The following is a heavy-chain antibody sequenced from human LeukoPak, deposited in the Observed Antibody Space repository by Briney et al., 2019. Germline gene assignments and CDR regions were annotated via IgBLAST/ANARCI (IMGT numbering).Heavy chain of an antibody. Sequence: LRLSCATSGFTFDDYATHWVRQAPGKGLEWIGYIYYSGSTNYNPSLKSRVTISVDTSKNQFSLKLSSVTAADTAVYYCARAPYGPWGQGTLVTVSS. J-gene: IGHJ5*02. D-gene: IGHD3-10*01. CDR3: ARAPYGP. CDR2: IYYSGST. CDR1: GFTFDDYA. V-gene: IGHV4-59*01.